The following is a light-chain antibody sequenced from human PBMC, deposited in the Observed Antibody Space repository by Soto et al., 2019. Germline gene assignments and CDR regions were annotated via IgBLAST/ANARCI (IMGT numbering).Light chain of an antibody. CDR3: QHYQSYLWT. V-gene: IGKV1-5*01. Sequence: GDRVTITCRASQSISSWLAWYQQKPGKAPKLLIYDASSLESGVPSRFSGSGSGTEFTLTISSLQPDDFATYYCQHYQSYLWTFGQGTKVDIK. J-gene: IGKJ1*01. CDR2: DAS. CDR1: QSISSW.